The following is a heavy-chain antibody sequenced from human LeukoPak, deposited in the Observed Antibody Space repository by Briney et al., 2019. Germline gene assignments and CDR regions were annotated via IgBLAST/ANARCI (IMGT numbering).Heavy chain of an antibody. CDR1: GFTVSSNS. V-gene: IGHV3-53*01. Sequence: PGGSLRLSCTVSGFTVSSNSMSWVRQAPGKGLEWVSFIYSDNTHYSDSVKGRFTISRDNPQNTLYLQMNILRADDTAIYYCARQGEGTTDYWGQGTLVTVSS. CDR3: ARQGEGTTDY. J-gene: IGHJ4*02. D-gene: IGHD2/OR15-2a*01. CDR2: IYSDNT.